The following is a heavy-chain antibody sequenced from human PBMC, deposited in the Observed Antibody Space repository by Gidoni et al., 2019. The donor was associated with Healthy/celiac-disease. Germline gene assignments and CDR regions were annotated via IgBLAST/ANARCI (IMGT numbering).Heavy chain of an antibody. CDR3: AKDHLLSFPGIAVAGGGSDY. Sequence: GFTFSSYGMHWVRQAPGKGLEWVAVISYDGSNKYYADSVKGRFTISRDNSKNTLYLQMNSLRAEDTAVYYCAKDHLLSFPGIAVAGGGSDYWGQGTLVTVSS. D-gene: IGHD6-19*01. V-gene: IGHV3-30*18. CDR2: ISYDGSNK. J-gene: IGHJ4*02. CDR1: GFTFSSYG.